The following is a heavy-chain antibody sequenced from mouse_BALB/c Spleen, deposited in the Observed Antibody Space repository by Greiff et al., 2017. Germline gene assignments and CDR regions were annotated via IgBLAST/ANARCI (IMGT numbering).Heavy chain of an antibody. CDR1: GYTFTSYN. J-gene: IGHJ3*01. Sequence: LQQPGAELVKPGASVKMSCKASGYTFTSYNMHWVKQTPGQGLEWIGAIYPGNGDTSYNQKFKGKATLTADKYSSTAYMQLSSLTSEDSAVYYCARSALDSSGYAWFAYWGQGTLVTVSA. V-gene: IGHV1-12*01. D-gene: IGHD3-2*01. CDR2: IYPGNGDT. CDR3: ARSALDSSGYAWFAY.